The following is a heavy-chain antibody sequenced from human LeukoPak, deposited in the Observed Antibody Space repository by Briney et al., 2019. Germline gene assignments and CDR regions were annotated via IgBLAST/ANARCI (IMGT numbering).Heavy chain of an antibody. V-gene: IGHV3-30*03. Sequence: GRSLRLSCAASGFTFSSCGMHWVRQAPGKGLEWVAVISYDGSNKYYADSVKGRFTISRDNSKNTLYLQMNSLRAEDTAVYYCATSLRGAHAFDIWGQGTMVTVSS. CDR2: ISYDGSNK. CDR3: ATSLRGAHAFDI. D-gene: IGHD3-10*01. J-gene: IGHJ3*02. CDR1: GFTFSSCG.